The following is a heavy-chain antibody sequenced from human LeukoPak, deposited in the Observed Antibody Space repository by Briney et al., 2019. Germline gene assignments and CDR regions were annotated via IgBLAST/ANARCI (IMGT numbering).Heavy chain of an antibody. D-gene: IGHD2-15*01. V-gene: IGHV1-69*04. CDR2: IIPILGIA. CDR3: ARLVGRGCSGGSCYFDY. J-gene: IGHJ4*02. CDR1: GGTFSSYA. Sequence: ASVKVSCKASGGTFSSYAISWVRQAPGQGLEWMGRIIPILGIANYAQKFQGRVTITADKSTSTAYMELSSPRSEDTAVYYCARLVGRGCSGGSCYFDYWGQGTPVTVSS.